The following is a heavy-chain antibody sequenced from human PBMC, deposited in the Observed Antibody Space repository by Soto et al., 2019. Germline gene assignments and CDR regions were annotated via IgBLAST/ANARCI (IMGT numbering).Heavy chain of an antibody. CDR2: IYYSGST. CDR1: GGSISSGDYY. D-gene: IGHD6-13*01. CDR3: AREGAITAAGTRQVAN. Sequence: QVQLQESGPGLVKPSQTLSLTCTVSGGSISSGDYYWSWIRQPPGKGLAWIGYIYYSGSTYYSPSLTSRVTMSVDTSKNQFSLKLSSVTAADTAVYYCAREGAITAAGTRQVANWGQGTLVTVSS. J-gene: IGHJ4*02. V-gene: IGHV4-30-4*01.